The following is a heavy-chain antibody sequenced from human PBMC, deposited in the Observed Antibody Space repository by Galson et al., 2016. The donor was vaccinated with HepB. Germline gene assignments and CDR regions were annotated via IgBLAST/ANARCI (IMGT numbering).Heavy chain of an antibody. CDR3: VQGSTAPAV. CDR2: ISRSGDST. J-gene: IGHJ6*02. D-gene: IGHD2-2*01. CDR1: GFTFRNYG. Sequence: SLRLSCAASGFTFRNYGMTRVRQAPGKGLEVVSSISRSGDSTDYADSVKGRFTISRDNSKNTLSLQMNSLTADDTAIYYCVQGSTAPAVWGQGTTVTVSS. V-gene: IGHV3-23*01.